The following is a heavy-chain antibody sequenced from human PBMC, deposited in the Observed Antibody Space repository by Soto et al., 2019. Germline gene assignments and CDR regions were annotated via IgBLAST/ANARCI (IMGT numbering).Heavy chain of an antibody. CDR3: ARDTAVTNGANRMAY. D-gene: IGHD4-4*01. Sequence: QVQLVQSGAEVKKPGSSVKVSCKTSGGSFSSYNYNWVRQAPGQGLEWMGRIIPFANMANYGQAFQARLTISADTSANTVYMELRSLTSEDTALYSCARDTAVTNGANRMAYWGQGTLVTVSS. CDR2: IIPFANMA. CDR1: GGSFSSYN. J-gene: IGHJ4*02. V-gene: IGHV1-69*08.